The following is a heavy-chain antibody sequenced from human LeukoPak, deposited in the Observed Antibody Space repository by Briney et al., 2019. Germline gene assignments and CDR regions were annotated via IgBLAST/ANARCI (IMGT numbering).Heavy chain of an antibody. Sequence: ASVKVSCKASGYTFSYYDISWVRQAPGQGLEWMGWISGYTGNTTYAQNFQGRVTMTRNTSISTAYMELSSVRSEDTAVYYCARFLKNPVNRRGPANYYMDVWGKGTTVTISS. D-gene: IGHD2/OR15-2a*01. J-gene: IGHJ6*03. CDR1: GYTFSYYD. CDR3: ARFLKNPVNRRGPANYYMDV. V-gene: IGHV1-8*02. CDR2: ISGYTGNT.